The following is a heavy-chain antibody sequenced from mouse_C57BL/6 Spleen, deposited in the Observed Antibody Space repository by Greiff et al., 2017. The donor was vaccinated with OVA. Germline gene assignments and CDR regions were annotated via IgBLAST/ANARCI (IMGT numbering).Heavy chain of an antibody. CDR2: ISSGSSTI. CDR3: ARWGYYGFAY. Sequence: EVQVVESGGGLVKPGGSLKLSCAASGFTFSDYGMHWVRQAPEKGLEWVAYISSGSSTIYYADTVKGRFTISRDNAKNTLFLQMTSLRSEDTAMYYCARWGYYGFAYWGQGTLVTVSA. CDR1: GFTFSDYG. D-gene: IGHD2-1*01. V-gene: IGHV5-17*01. J-gene: IGHJ3*01.